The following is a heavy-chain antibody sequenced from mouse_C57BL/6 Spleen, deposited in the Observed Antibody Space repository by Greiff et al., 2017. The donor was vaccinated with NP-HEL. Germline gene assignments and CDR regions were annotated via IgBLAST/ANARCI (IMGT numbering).Heavy chain of an antibody. J-gene: IGHJ1*03. CDR1: GYTFTDYN. D-gene: IGHD1-1*01. V-gene: IGHV1-22*01. CDR3: ARTLYYYGSSDWYFDV. CDR2: INPNNGGT. Sequence: EVQLQQSGPELVKPGASVKMSCKASGYTFTDYNMHWVKQSHGKSLEWIGYINPNNGGTSYNQKFKGKATLTVNKSSSTAYMELRSLTSEDSAVYYCARTLYYYGSSDWYFDVWGTGTTVTVSS.